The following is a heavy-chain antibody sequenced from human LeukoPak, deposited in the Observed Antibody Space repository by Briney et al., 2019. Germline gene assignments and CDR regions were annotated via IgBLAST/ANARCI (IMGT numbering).Heavy chain of an antibody. CDR2: INHSGST. J-gene: IGHJ5*02. CDR3: ARGRYCSSTSCSKFDP. Sequence: SETLSLTCAVYGGSFSGYYWSWIRQPPGKGLEWIGDINHSGSTNYNPSLKSRVTISVDTSKNQFSLKLSSVTAADTAVYYCARGRYCSSTSCSKFDPWGQGTLVTVSS. CDR1: GGSFSGYY. V-gene: IGHV4-34*01. D-gene: IGHD2-2*01.